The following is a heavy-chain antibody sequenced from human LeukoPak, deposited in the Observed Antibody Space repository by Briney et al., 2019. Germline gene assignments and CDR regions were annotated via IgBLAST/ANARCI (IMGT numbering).Heavy chain of an antibody. Sequence: GSSVNVSFTASGGTFIIYAISWVRQAPGQGLEWMGGIIPIFGTANYAQKFQGRVTITADESTSTAYMELSSLRSEDTAVYYCARPLRPTRGWFDPWGQGTLVTVSS. CDR1: GGTFIIYA. V-gene: IGHV1-69*01. CDR3: ARPLRPTRGWFDP. J-gene: IGHJ5*02. D-gene: IGHD4-17*01. CDR2: IIPIFGTA.